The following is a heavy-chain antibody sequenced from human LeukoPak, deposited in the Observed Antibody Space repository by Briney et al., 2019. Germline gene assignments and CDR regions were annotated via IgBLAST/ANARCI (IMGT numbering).Heavy chain of an antibody. CDR1: GGSFSGYY. Sequence: SETLSLTFAVYGGSFSGYYWSWIRQPPGKGLEWIGEINHSGSTNYNPSLKSRVTKSVDTSKNQFSLKLSSVTAADTAVYYCARVYSSSWYADYWGQGTLVTVSS. CDR2: INHSGST. J-gene: IGHJ4*02. V-gene: IGHV4-34*01. CDR3: ARVYSSSWYADY. D-gene: IGHD6-13*01.